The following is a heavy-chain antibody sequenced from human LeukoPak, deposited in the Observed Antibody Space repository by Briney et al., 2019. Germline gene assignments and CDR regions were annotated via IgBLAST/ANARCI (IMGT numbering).Heavy chain of an antibody. V-gene: IGHV4-34*01. CDR2: INHSGST. CDR1: GGSFSGYY. Sequence: SETLSLTCAVYGGSFSGYYWSWIRQPPGKGLEWIGEINHSGSTNYNPSLKSRVTISVDTSKNQFSLKLSSVTAADTAVYYCARGRPRNPYSYGNWFDPWGQGTLVTVSS. J-gene: IGHJ5*02. CDR3: ARGRPRNPYSYGNWFDP. D-gene: IGHD5-18*01.